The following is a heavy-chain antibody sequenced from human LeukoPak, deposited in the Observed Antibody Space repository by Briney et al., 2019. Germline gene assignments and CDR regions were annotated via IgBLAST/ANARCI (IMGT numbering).Heavy chain of an antibody. J-gene: IGHJ5*02. D-gene: IGHD1-26*01. CDR1: RFTFRNFA. CDR2: LSHGGTRT. CDR3: AKDIELFMS. V-gene: IGHV3-23*01. Sequence: GGSLRLSCAASRFTFRNFAMSWVRQAPGKGLEWVSGLSHGGTRTFYAASVKGRFTISRDDSNSTLLLQMDNLRVEDTATYYCAKDIELFMSWGQGTLVIVSS.